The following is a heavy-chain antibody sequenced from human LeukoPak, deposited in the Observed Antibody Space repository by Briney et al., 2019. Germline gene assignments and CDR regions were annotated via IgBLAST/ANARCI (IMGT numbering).Heavy chain of an antibody. Sequence: ASVKVSCKTSGGTFSSFAITWVRQTPGQGLEWMGGIIPIFGTTNYAQKFQDRVTITADKSTSTAYMKLSSLRSEDTAVYFCARAYDILTGYYRRTYYYYYMDVWGKGTTVTISS. CDR3: ARAYDILTGYYRRTYYYYYMDV. D-gene: IGHD3-9*01. CDR2: IIPIFGTT. J-gene: IGHJ6*03. CDR1: GGTFSSFA. V-gene: IGHV1-69*06.